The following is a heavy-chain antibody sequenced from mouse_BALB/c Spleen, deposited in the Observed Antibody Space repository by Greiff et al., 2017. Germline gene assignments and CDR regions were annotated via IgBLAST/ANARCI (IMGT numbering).Heavy chain of an antibody. CDR2: ISCYNGAT. Sequence: LVKTGASVKISCKASGYSFTGYYMHWVKQSHGKSLEWIGYISCYNGATSYNQKFKGKATFTVDTSSSTAYMQFNSLTSEDSAVYYCARSLGPGWYFDVWGAGTTVTVSS. CDR1: GYSFTGYY. V-gene: IGHV1S34*01. J-gene: IGHJ1*01. CDR3: ARSLGPGWYFDV.